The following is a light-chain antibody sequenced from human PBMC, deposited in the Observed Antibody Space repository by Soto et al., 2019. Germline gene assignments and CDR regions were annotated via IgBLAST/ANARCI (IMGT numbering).Light chain of an antibody. Sequence: EMVMTQSPATLSVSPGERATLSCRASQNLSRNLAWYQQQPGQAPRLLIFYASTRATGIPARFSGSGSGTDFSITISNRQSEDFAVYYYQQYDKWPHTFGQGTKLEIK. CDR1: QNLSRN. J-gene: IGKJ2*01. V-gene: IGKV3-15*01. CDR3: QQYDKWPHT. CDR2: YAS.